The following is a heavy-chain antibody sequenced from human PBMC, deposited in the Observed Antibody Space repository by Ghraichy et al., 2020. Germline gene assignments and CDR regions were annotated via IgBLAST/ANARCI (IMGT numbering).Heavy chain of an antibody. D-gene: IGHD3-10*01. CDR3: ARGKTPHHERVVRGTKSGDY. V-gene: IGHV4-34*01. CDR2: INHSGST. J-gene: IGHJ4*02. Sequence: SETLSLTCAVYGGSFSGYYWSWIRQPPGKGLEWIGEINHSGSTNYNPSLKSRVTISVDTSKNQFSLKLSSVTAADTAVYYCARGKTPHHERVVRGTKSGDYWGQGTLVTVSS. CDR1: GGSFSGYY.